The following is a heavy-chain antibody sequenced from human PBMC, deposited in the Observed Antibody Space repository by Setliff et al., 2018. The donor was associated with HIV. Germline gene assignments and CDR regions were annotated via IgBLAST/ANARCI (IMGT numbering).Heavy chain of an antibody. CDR3: ARADYGDHLDY. CDR1: GGTFSLYA. J-gene: IGHJ4*02. Sequence: ASVKVSCKASGGTFSLYAINWVRQAPGQGLEWMGGIIPIFNTANYAQKFQGRVTMTRDTSITTAYMELSRLSSDDTAVYYCARADYGDHLDYWGQGILVTVSS. V-gene: IGHV1-69*05. D-gene: IGHD4-17*01. CDR2: IIPIFNTA.